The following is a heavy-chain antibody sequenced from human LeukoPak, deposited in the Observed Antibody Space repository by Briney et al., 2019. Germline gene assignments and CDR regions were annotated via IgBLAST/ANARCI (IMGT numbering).Heavy chain of an antibody. V-gene: IGHV4-59*12. Sequence: SETLSLTCTVSGGSISSYYWSWIRQPPGKGLEWIGYIYYSGSTNYNPSLKSRVTISVDTPKNQFSLKLSSVTAADTAVYYCARVIWELDYWGQGTLVTVSS. CDR1: GGSISSYY. J-gene: IGHJ4*02. CDR3: ARVIWELDY. D-gene: IGHD1-26*01. CDR2: IYYSGST.